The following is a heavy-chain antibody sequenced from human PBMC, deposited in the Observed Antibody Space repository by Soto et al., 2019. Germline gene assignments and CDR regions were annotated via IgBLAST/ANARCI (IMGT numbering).Heavy chain of an antibody. V-gene: IGHV1-69*18. CDR2: IVPIFETL. J-gene: IGHJ4*02. CDR3: VVMGNVAVSNPRSFDY. Sequence: QVQLVQSGAEVKKPGSSVKVSCKASGATFSGYAINWVRQAPGQGLEWLGRIVPIFETLNYAERFQGRVAITADESTTTVYMELTNLTHEDTAVYHCVVMGNVAVSNPRSFDYWGQGTQVTVSS. D-gene: IGHD6-19*01. CDR1: GATFSGYA.